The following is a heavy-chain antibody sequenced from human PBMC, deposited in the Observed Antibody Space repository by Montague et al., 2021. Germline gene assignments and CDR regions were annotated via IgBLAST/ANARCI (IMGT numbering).Heavy chain of an antibody. CDR2: IPHGRRT. V-gene: IGHV4-38-2*02. CDR3: AGGRDRYYYMDI. Sequence: SETLSLTCTVSRSLINSDYYWGWLRHPPGKGLECMGSIPHGRRTYYHPSLKRRATTSVDTTNNHFSLLLRSVTAADTAMYYWAGGRDRYYYMDIWGKGTTITVSS. J-gene: IGHJ6*03. CDR1: RSLINSDYY.